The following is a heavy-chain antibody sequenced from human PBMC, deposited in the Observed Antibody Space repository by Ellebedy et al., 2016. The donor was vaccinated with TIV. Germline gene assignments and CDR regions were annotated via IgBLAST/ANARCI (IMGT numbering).Heavy chain of an antibody. Sequence: MPSETLSLTCTVSGGSISSSSYYWGWIRQPPGKGLEWIGSIYYSGSTYYNPSLKSRVTISVDTSKNQFSLKLSSVTAADPAVYYCARHGNRWVVDPWGQGTLVTVAS. V-gene: IGHV4-39*01. CDR3: ARHGNRWVVDP. D-gene: IGHD1-26*01. CDR2: IYYSGST. CDR1: GGSISSSSYY. J-gene: IGHJ5*02.